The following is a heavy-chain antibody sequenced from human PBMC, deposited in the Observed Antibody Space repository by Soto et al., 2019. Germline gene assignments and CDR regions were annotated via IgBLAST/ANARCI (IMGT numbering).Heavy chain of an antibody. J-gene: IGHJ4*02. CDR1: GYSISSSNW. CDR3: ARAPGDYFDY. V-gene: IGHV4-28*03. Sequence: SETLSLTCAVSGYSISSSNWWGWIRQPPGKGLEWIGYIYYSGTTYYNPSLKSRVTMSVDTSKNQFSLKLTSVTAADTAVYYCARAPGDYFDYWGQGTLVTVSS. CDR2: IYYSGTT.